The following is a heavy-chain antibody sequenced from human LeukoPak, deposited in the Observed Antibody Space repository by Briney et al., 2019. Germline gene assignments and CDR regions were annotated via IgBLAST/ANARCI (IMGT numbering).Heavy chain of an antibody. V-gene: IGHV3-33*01. J-gene: IGHJ4*02. Sequence: QTGRSPRLSCAASGFTFSSYGMHWVRQAPGKGLEWVAVIWFDGSNKYCADSVKGRFTISRDNSKNTLYLQMNSLRAEDTAVYYCARDRDWGCSYCSYWGQGTLVTVSS. CDR1: GFTFSSYG. CDR3: ARDRDWGCSYCSY. CDR2: IWFDGSNK. D-gene: IGHD7-27*01.